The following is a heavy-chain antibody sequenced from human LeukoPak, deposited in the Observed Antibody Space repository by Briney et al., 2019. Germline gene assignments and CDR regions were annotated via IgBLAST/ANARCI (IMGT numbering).Heavy chain of an antibody. J-gene: IGHJ4*02. Sequence: PGGSLRLSCAASGFTFSDFWMHWVRQAQGKGPVWVSRIRPDGTDASYADSVKGRFTISRDNARNTLFLQISSLRDEDTAVYYCARDMWGTFDYWGQGTLATVSS. D-gene: IGHD7-27*01. CDR2: IRPDGTDA. CDR1: GFTFSDFW. V-gene: IGHV3-74*01. CDR3: ARDMWGTFDY.